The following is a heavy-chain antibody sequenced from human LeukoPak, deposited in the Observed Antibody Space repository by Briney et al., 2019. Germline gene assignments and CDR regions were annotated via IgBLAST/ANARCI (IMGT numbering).Heavy chain of an antibody. CDR3: ARRGYSYVHIDY. CDR2: INHSGST. J-gene: IGHJ4*02. Sequence: SETLSLTCAVYGGSFSGYYWSWIRQPPGKGLEWIGEINHSGSTNYNPSLKSRVTISVDTSKNQFSLKLSSVTAADTAVYYCARRGYSYVHIDYWGQGTLVTVYS. V-gene: IGHV4-34*01. D-gene: IGHD5-18*01. CDR1: GGSFSGYY.